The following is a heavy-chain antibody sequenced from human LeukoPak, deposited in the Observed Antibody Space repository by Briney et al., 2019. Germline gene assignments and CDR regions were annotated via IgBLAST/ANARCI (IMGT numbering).Heavy chain of an antibody. J-gene: IGHJ4*02. CDR2: INWNSDSI. Sequence: PGGSLRLSCAVSGFTFDDYAMHWVRQVPGKGLEWVSGINWNSDSIGYADSVKGRFTISRDNAKNTLYLQMNSLRAGDTAVYYCASTPNGVAAIYFDYWGQGTLVTVSS. D-gene: IGHD2-15*01. CDR1: GFTFDDYA. CDR3: ASTPNGVAAIYFDY. V-gene: IGHV3-9*01.